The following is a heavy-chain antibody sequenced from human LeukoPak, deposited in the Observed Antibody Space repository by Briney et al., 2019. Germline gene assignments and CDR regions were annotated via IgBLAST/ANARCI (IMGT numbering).Heavy chain of an antibody. CDR3: AKVIRYFMDV. V-gene: IGHV3-23*01. Sequence: PGGSLRLSCGAWRSTFSNYAMRWVRQAPGKGLEWVSTITSTGDSTYYADSVKGRFTISRDNSKNTLYLQMNSLRAEDTAVYYCAKVIRYFMDVWGQGTTVTVSS. J-gene: IGHJ6*02. CDR2: ITSTGDST. CDR1: RSTFSNYA. D-gene: IGHD3-9*01.